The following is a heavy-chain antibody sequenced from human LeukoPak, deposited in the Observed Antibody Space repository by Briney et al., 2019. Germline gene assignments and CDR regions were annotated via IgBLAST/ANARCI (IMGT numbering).Heavy chain of an antibody. V-gene: IGHV3-11*06. J-gene: IGHJ4*02. CDR2: ISSSSSYT. CDR1: GFTFSDYY. Sequence: GGSLRLSCAASGFTFSDYYMSWILQAPGKGLEWVSYISSSSSYTNYADSVKGRFTISRDNAKNSLYLQMNSLRAEDTAVYYCARFSDFWSGRDYWGQGTLVTVSS. CDR3: ARFSDFWSGRDY. D-gene: IGHD3-3*01.